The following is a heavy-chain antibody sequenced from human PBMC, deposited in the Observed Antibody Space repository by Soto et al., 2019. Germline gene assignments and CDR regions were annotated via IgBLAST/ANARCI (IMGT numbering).Heavy chain of an antibody. V-gene: IGHV3-30*03. CDR3: AFPSEHQKDLYYFDY. D-gene: IGHD1-26*01. CDR2: ISYDGSNK. Sequence: QVQLVESGGGVVQPGRSLRLSCAASGFTFSSYGMHWVRQAPGKGLEWVAVISYDGSNKYYADSVKGRFTISRDNSKNTLYLQMNSPRAEDTAVYYCAFPSEHQKDLYYFDYWGQGTLVTVSS. J-gene: IGHJ4*02. CDR1: GFTFSSYG.